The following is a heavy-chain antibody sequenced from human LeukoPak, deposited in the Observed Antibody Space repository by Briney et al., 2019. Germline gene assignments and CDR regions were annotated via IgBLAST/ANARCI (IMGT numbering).Heavy chain of an antibody. D-gene: IGHD3-10*01. J-gene: IGHJ3*02. CDR3: ASTDYYGSGSSAFDI. CDR2: ISSSGSYI. V-gene: IGHV3-21*01. CDR1: GFTFSSYS. Sequence: PGRSLRLSCAASGFTFSSYSMNWVRQAPGKGLEWVSSISSSGSYIYYADSVKGRFTISRDNAKNSLYLQMNSLRAEDTAVYYCASTDYYGSGSSAFDIWGQGTMVTVSS.